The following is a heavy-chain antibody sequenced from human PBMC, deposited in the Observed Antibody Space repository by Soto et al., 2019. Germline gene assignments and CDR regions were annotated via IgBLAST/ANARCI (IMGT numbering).Heavy chain of an antibody. D-gene: IGHD2-21*02. CDR2: IYPGDSDA. Sequence: PGESLKISCKGFGYTFSNHWIAWVRQMPGKGLEWMGVIYPGDSDARYSPSFRGQVTISVYKSITTAHLQWSSLRASDTAMYYCARPGGYDWYYHFDYWGQGTLVTVSS. V-gene: IGHV5-51*01. J-gene: IGHJ4*02. CDR1: GYTFSNHW. CDR3: ARPGGYDWYYHFDY.